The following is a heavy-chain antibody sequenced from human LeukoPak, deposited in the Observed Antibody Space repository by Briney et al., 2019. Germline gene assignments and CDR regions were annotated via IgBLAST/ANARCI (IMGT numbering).Heavy chain of an antibody. D-gene: IGHD3-10*01. V-gene: IGHV3-23*01. Sequence: EASVKVSCKASGGTFSSYAISWVRQAPGKGLEWVSAISGSGGSTYYADSVKGRFTISRDNSKNTLYLQMNSLRAEDTAVYYCAKPYYYGSGENWFDPWGQGTLVTVSS. CDR2: ISGSGGST. CDR1: GGTFSSYA. CDR3: AKPYYYGSGENWFDP. J-gene: IGHJ5*02.